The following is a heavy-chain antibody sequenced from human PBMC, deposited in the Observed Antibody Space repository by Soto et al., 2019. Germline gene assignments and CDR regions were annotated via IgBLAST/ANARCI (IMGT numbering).Heavy chain of an antibody. CDR3: ARDRLGIAAADAYNWFDP. J-gene: IGHJ5*02. D-gene: IGHD6-13*01. CDR1: GYTFTSYD. Sequence: ASVKVSCKAPGYTFTSYDISWVRQAPGQGLEWMGWISTYNGNTNYAQKLQGRVTMTTDTSTSTAYMELRSLRSDDTAVYYCARDRLGIAAADAYNWFDPWGQGTLVTVSS. V-gene: IGHV1-18*01. CDR2: ISTYNGNT.